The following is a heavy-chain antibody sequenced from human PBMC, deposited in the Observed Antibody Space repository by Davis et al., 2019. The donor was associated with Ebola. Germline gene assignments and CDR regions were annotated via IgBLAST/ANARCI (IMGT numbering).Heavy chain of an antibody. CDR3: ARVHTPTHYYYYYGMDV. J-gene: IGHJ6*02. D-gene: IGHD4-11*01. V-gene: IGHV1-69*13. CDR2: IIPIFGTA. CDR1: GGTFSSYA. Sequence: SVKVSCKASGGTFSSYAISWVRQAPGQGLEWMGGIIPIFGTANYAQKFQGRVTITADESTSTAYMELSSLRSEDTAVYYCARVHTPTHYYYYYGMDVWGQGTTVTVSS.